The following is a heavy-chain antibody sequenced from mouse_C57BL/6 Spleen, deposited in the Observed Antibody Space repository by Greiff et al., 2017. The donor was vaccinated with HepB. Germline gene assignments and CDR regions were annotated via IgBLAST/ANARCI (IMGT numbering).Heavy chain of an antibody. CDR2: INPSNGGT. CDR1: GYTFTSYW. CDR3: ARMFNDGYRFAY. V-gene: IGHV1-53*01. J-gene: IGHJ3*01. Sequence: VQLQESGTVLARPGASVKMSCKTSGYTFTSYWMHWVKQRPGQGLEWIGNINPSNGGTNYNEKFKSKATLTVDKSSSTAYMQLSSLTSEDSAVYYCARMFNDGYRFAYWGQGTLVTVSA. D-gene: IGHD2-3*01.